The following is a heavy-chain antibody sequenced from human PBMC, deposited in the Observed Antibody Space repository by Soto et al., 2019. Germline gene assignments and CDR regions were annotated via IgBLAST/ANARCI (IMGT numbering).Heavy chain of an antibody. CDR1: GFTFSSYA. CDR2: ISGSGSRT. J-gene: IGHJ4*02. D-gene: IGHD4-17*01. Sequence: GGSLRLSCAASGFTFSSYAMSWVRQAPGKGLECVSAISGSGSRTYYADSVKGRFTISRDNSKNTLYLQMNSLRAEDTAVFYCAKDEDYGAIRSNYFDYWGQGTLVTVSS. CDR3: AKDEDYGAIRSNYFDY. V-gene: IGHV3-23*01.